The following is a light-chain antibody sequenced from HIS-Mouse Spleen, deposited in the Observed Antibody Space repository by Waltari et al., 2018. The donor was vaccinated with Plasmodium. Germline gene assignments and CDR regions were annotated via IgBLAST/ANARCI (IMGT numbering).Light chain of an antibody. V-gene: IGKV3-15*01. CDR2: GAS. J-gene: IGKJ3*01. CDR3: QQYNNWSFT. CDR1: QSVSSN. Sequence: EIVMTQPPAPLPVSPGERATLSCRASQSVSSNLAWYQQKPGQAPRLLIYGASTRATGIPARFSGSGSGTEFTLTISSLQSEDFAVYYCQQYNNWSFTFGPGTKVDIK.